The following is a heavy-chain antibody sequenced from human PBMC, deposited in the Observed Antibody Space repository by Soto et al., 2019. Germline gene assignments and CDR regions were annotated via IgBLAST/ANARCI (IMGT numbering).Heavy chain of an antibody. CDR2: ISGSGGST. J-gene: IGHJ6*02. Sequence: GGSLRLSCAASGFTVSNKYMSWVRQASGKGLEWVSAISGSGGSTYYADSVKGRFTISRDNSKNTLYLQMNSLRAEDTAVYYCVVDGTIYYYYGMDVWGQGTTVTVSS. D-gene: IGHD2-2*01. CDR3: VVDGTIYYYYGMDV. CDR1: GFTVSNKY. V-gene: IGHV3-23*01.